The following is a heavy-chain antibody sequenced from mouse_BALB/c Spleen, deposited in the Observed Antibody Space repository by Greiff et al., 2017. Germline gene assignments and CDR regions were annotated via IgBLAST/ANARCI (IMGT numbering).Heavy chain of an antibody. J-gene: IGHJ4*01. CDR1: GFDFSRYW. V-gene: IGHV4-1*02. CDR3: ARRPFYYGNYGDAMDY. D-gene: IGHD2-1*01. Sequence: EVKLVESGGGLVQPGGSLKLSCAASGFDFSRYWMSWVQQAPGKGLEWIGEINPDSSTINYTPSLKDKFIISRDNAKNTLYLQMSKVRSEDTALYYCARRPFYYGNYGDAMDYWGQGTSVTVSS. CDR2: INPDSSTI.